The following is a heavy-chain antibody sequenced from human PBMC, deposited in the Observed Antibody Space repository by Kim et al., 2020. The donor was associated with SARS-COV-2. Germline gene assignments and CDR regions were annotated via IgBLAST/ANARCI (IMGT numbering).Heavy chain of an antibody. V-gene: IGHV4-38-2*02. CDR3: ARDAPDLRYFEA. CDR2: IYHSGTT. J-gene: IGHJ3*01. Sequence: SETLSLTCNVSGYSISEGYYWGWIRQTPGQGLEWIGSIYHSGTTYYNPSLKSRVSLSVDTSKNQFSLKLSSVTAADTAKYYCARDAPDLRYFEAWGQGTMVTVSS. CDR1: GYSISEGYY. D-gene: IGHD3-9*01.